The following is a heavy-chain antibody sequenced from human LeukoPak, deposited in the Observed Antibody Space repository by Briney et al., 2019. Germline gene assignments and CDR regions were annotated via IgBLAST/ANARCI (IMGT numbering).Heavy chain of an antibody. Sequence: GGSLRLSCAASGFTFSSYSMNWVRQAPGKGLEWVSSISSSNSYIYYADSVKGRFTISRDNAKNSLYLQMNSLRAEDTAVYYCARGSIAAAGRFAYWGQGTLVTVSS. J-gene: IGHJ4*02. D-gene: IGHD6-13*01. V-gene: IGHV3-21*01. CDR3: ARGSIAAAGRFAY. CDR1: GFTFSSYS. CDR2: ISSSNSYI.